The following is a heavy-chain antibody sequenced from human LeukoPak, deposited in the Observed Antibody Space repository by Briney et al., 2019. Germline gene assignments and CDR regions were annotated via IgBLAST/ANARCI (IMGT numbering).Heavy chain of an antibody. Sequence: GGSLRLSCAASGFTFSGSAMHWVRQASGKGLEWVGRIKSKTDGGTTDYAAPVKGRFTISRDDSKNTLYLQMNSLKTEDTAVYYCTTDPIYTAFDYWGQGTLVTVSS. V-gene: IGHV3-15*01. D-gene: IGHD4-11*01. J-gene: IGHJ4*02. CDR1: GFTFSGSA. CDR3: TTDPIYTAFDY. CDR2: IKSKTDGGTT.